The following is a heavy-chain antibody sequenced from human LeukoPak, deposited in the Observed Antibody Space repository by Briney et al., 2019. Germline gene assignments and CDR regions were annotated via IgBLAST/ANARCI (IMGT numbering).Heavy chain of an antibody. D-gene: IGHD1-14*01. Sequence: GGSLRLSCAASGLTFSSYAMSWVRQAPGKGLEWVSAISDSGGSTYYADSVKGRFTISRDNSKNTLYLQMNSLRAEDTAVYYCAKVIAPSGITAPFDYWGQGTLVTVSS. CDR1: GLTFSSYA. CDR3: AKVIAPSGITAPFDY. J-gene: IGHJ4*02. V-gene: IGHV3-23*01. CDR2: ISDSGGST.